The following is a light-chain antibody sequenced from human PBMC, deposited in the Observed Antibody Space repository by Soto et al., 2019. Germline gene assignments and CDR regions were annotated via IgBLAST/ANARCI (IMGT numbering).Light chain of an antibody. CDR1: QNVSSSY. V-gene: IGKV3-20*01. CDR2: GSS. CDR3: QQYGSSPWT. J-gene: IGKJ1*01. Sequence: EIVLTQSPGTLSLSPGERATLSCRASQNVSSSYLAWYHHKPGQAPMLLIYGSSARATAIPDRFSGSGSGTDFTLTISRLEPEDFAVYYCQQYGSSPWTFGRGTKVEIK.